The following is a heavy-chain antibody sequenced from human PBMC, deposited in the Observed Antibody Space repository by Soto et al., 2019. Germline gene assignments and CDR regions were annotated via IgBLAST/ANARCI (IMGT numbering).Heavy chain of an antibody. Sequence: QELLVESGGGMVQPGTSLRLSCETSGFIFRSYGMHWVRQAPGKGLEWVAVVWYDGSNKEYGESVKGRFTISRDNSKNTLYLQMNNLRADDTAVYYCARVGYCTSTSSNCPFESWGQGTLVTVSS. CDR3: ARVGYCTSTSSNCPFES. D-gene: IGHD2-2*01. CDR2: VWYDGSNK. CDR1: GFIFRSYG. V-gene: IGHV3-33*03. J-gene: IGHJ4*02.